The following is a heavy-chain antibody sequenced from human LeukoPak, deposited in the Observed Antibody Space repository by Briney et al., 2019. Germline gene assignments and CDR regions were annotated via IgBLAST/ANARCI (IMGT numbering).Heavy chain of an antibody. CDR2: IYYSGST. CDR3: ARAEPTPRAFDI. Sequence: TSETLSLACTVSGGSISSYYWSWIRQPPGKGLEWIGYIYYSGSTNYNPSLKSRVTISVDTSKNQFSLKLSSVTAADTAVYYCARAEPTPRAFDIWGQGTMVTVSS. CDR1: GGSISSYY. V-gene: IGHV4-59*01. J-gene: IGHJ3*02.